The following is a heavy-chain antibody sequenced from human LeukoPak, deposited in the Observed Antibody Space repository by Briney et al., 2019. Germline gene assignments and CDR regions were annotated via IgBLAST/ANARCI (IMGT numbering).Heavy chain of an antibody. CDR3: AKDLIYYDSSGYPSGYFDY. Sequence: GGSLRLSCAASGFTFSSYSMNWVRQAPGKGLEWVSSISSSSSYIYYADSVKGRFTISRDNAKNSLYLQMNSLRAEDTAVYYCAKDLIYYDSSGYPSGYFDYWGQGTLVTVSS. D-gene: IGHD3-22*01. V-gene: IGHV3-21*04. J-gene: IGHJ4*02. CDR2: ISSSSSYI. CDR1: GFTFSSYS.